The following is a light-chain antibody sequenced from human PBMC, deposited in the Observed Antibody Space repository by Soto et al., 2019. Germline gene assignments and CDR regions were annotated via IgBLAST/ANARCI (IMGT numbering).Light chain of an antibody. J-gene: IGLJ3*02. CDR2: GNI. V-gene: IGLV1-40*01. CDR1: SSNIGARYD. Sequence: QSVLTQPPSVSGAPGQRVTISCTGSSSNIGARYDVHWYQQLPGTAPKLLIYGNINRPSGVPDRFSGSKSGTSASLAITGLQAGDEADYYCQSYDSSLTGWVFGGGTKVTVL. CDR3: QSYDSSLTGWV.